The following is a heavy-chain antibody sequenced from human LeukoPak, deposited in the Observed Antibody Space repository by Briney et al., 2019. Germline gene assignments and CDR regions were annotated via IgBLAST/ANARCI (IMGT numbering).Heavy chain of an antibody. D-gene: IGHD3-9*01. CDR1: GYTFTSYD. Sequence: GASVKVSCKASGYTFTSYDINWVRRATGQGLEWMGWMNPNSGNTGYAQKFQGRVTMTRNTSISTAYMELSSLRSEDTAVYYCARGLNFDWFRVYYYYGMDVWGQGTTVTVSS. CDR2: MNPNSGNT. V-gene: IGHV1-8*01. CDR3: ARGLNFDWFRVYYYYGMDV. J-gene: IGHJ6*02.